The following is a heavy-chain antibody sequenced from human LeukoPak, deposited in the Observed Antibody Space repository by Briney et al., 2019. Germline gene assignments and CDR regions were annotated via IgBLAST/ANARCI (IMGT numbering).Heavy chain of an antibody. V-gene: IGHV4-38-2*01. CDR2: IYHSGST. CDR3: ARHLAVAGTASAFDI. Sequence: PSETLSLTCAVSGYSISSGYYWGWIRQPPGKGLEWIGSIYHSGSTYYNPSLKSRVTISVDTSKNQFSLKLSSVTAADTAVYYCARHLAVAGTASAFDIWGQGTMVTVSS. J-gene: IGHJ3*02. D-gene: IGHD6-19*01. CDR1: GYSISSGYY.